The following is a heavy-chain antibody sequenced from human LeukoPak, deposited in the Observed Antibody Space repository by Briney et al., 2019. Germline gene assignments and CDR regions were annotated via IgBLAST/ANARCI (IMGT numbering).Heavy chain of an antibody. D-gene: IGHD2-2*01. J-gene: IGHJ5*02. V-gene: IGHV1-69*05. CDR3: APYCSSTSCPTWWFDP. CDR2: IIPIFGTA. CDR1: GGTFSSFA. Sequence: RASVKVSCKASGGTFSSFALSWVRQAPGQGLEWMGGIIPIFGTANYAQKFQGRVTITTDESTYTAYMELSSLRSEDTAVYYCAPYCSSTSCPTWWFDPWGQGTLVTVSS.